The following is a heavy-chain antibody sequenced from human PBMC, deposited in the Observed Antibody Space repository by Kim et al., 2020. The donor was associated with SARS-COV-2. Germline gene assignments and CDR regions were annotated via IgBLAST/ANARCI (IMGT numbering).Heavy chain of an antibody. D-gene: IGHD6-19*01. CDR3: ARGWLPNNWFDP. V-gene: IGHV4-34*01. CDR2: INHSGST. J-gene: IGHJ5*02. CDR1: GGSFSGYY. Sequence: SETLSLTCAVYGGSFSGYYWSWIRQPPGKGLEWIWEINHSGSTNYNPSLKSRVTISVDTSKNQFSLKLSSVTAADTAVYYCARGWLPNNWFDPWGQGTLV.